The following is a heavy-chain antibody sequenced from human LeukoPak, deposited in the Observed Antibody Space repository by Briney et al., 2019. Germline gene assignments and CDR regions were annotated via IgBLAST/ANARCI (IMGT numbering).Heavy chain of an antibody. CDR1: GFTFGSYG. J-gene: IGHJ2*01. V-gene: IGHV3-33*03. D-gene: IGHD3-10*01. Sequence: VGSLRLSCAASGFTFGSYGMHWVRQAPGKGLEWVAVIWYDGTKQHYADSVKGRFTISRDNAKNSLYLQMNSLRAEDMALYYCAKAGSGSYLYFDLWGRGTLVTVSS. CDR3: AKAGSGSYLYFDL. CDR2: IWYDGTKQ.